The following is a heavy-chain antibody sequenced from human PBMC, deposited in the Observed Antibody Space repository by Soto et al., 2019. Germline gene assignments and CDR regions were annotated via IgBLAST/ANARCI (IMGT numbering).Heavy chain of an antibody. D-gene: IGHD2-2*02. CDR1: GFTVSSNY. CDR2: IYSDGST. Sequence: EVQLVESGGGLIQPGGSLRLSCAASGFTVSSNYMSWVRQAPGKGLEWVSVIYSDGSTYYADSVKGRFTISRDNSKNTLYLQMNSLRAEDTAVYYCARENIVVVPAAIDWGQGTLVTVSS. V-gene: IGHV3-53*01. J-gene: IGHJ4*02. CDR3: ARENIVVVPAAID.